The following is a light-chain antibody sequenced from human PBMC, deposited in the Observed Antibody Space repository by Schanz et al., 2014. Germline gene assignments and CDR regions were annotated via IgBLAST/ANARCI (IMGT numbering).Light chain of an antibody. CDR1: QSVTSTY. Sequence: EIVLTQSPGTLSLSPGERATLSCRASQSVTSTYLAWYQQKPGQAPRLLIYAASFRATGISDRFIGSGSGTDFTLTITRLEPEDFAIYYCQQYNTWPPKYTFGQGTKLESK. CDR2: AAS. J-gene: IGKJ2*01. CDR3: QQYNTWPPKYT. V-gene: IGKV3-20*01.